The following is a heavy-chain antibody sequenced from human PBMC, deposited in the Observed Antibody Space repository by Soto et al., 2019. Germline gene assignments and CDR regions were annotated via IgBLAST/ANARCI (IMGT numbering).Heavy chain of an antibody. CDR3: ARRRGAAPYYYYGMDV. CDR2: IDPSDSYT. V-gene: IGHV5-10-1*03. CDR1: GYSFTSYW. Sequence: EVQLVQSGAEVKKPGESLRISCKGSGYSFTSYWISWVRQMPGKGLEWMGRIDPSDSYTNYSPSFQGHVTISADKSISTAYLQWSSLKASDTAMYYCARRRGAAPYYYYGMDVWGQGTTVTVSS. J-gene: IGHJ6*02. D-gene: IGHD6-13*01.